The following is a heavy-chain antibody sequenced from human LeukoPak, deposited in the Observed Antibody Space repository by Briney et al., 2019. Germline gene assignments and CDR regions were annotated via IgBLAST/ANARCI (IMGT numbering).Heavy chain of an antibody. CDR3: AKGGAQV. D-gene: IGHD1-26*01. Sequence: GGSLRLSCAASGFTFSSYGMSWVRQAPGKGLEWVSAISSSGGSTYYADSVRGRFIISRDSSKNTLYLQMNSLRVEDTAVYYCAKGGAQVGGQGTLVTVSS. V-gene: IGHV3-23*01. CDR1: GFTFSSYG. CDR2: ISSSGGST. J-gene: IGHJ4*02.